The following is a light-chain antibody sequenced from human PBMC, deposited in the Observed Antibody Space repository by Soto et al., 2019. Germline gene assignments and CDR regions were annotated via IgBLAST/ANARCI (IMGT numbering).Light chain of an antibody. CDR2: AAS. J-gene: IGKJ1*01. V-gene: IGKV1-6*01. CDR3: LQDYNYPRT. CDR1: QDIRNE. Sequence: ALQMTQSPSSLSASVGDRVTITCRASQDIRNELGWYQQRPGKAPKLLIYAASTLQSGVPSRFSASGSGTDFILTISSLQPEDFATYYCLQDYNYPRTFGPGTKVEIK.